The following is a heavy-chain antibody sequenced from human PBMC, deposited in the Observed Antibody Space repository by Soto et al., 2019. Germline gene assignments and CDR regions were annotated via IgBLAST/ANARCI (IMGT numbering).Heavy chain of an antibody. V-gene: IGHV4-59*08. CDR3: ARTPLNSSSWYGWAFDI. Sequence: PSETLSLTCTVSGGSISNYYWSWMRQPPGKGLEWIGYIYYSGSTNYNPSLKSRVTISVGTSKNQFSLKLSSVTAADTAVYYCARTPLNSSSWYGWAFDIWGQGTMVTVSS. CDR2: IYYSGST. CDR1: GGSISNYY. J-gene: IGHJ3*02. D-gene: IGHD6-13*01.